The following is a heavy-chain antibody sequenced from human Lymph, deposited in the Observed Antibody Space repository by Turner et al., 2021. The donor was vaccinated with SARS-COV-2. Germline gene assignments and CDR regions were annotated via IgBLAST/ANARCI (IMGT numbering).Heavy chain of an antibody. J-gene: IGHJ6*02. Sequence: QVQLQESGPGLVKPSETLSLICNVSGGSISSYYWSWIRQPPGKGLEWIGYIHYSGSTNYNPSLKSRVTISVDTSKNQFSLKLNSVTAADTAVYYCARHGFSGWYGGGMDVWGQGTTVTVSS. D-gene: IGHD6-19*01. V-gene: IGHV4-59*08. CDR1: GGSISSYY. CDR3: ARHGFSGWYGGGMDV. CDR2: IHYSGST.